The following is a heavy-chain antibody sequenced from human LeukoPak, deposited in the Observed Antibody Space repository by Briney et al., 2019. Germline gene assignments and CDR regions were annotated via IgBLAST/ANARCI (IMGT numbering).Heavy chain of an antibody. CDR3: AKGGWYSSSWYYFDY. Sequence: PGGSLRLSCATSGFTFNNNAMSWVRQAPGKGLEWVSAISGSGGSTYYADSVKGRFTISRDNSKNTLYLQMNSLRAEDTAVYYCAKGGWYSSSWYYFDYWGQGTLVTVSS. CDR1: GFTFNNNA. CDR2: ISGSGGST. V-gene: IGHV3-23*01. D-gene: IGHD6-13*01. J-gene: IGHJ4*02.